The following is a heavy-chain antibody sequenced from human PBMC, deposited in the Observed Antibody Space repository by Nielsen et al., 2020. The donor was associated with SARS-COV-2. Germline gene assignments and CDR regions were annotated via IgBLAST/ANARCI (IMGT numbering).Heavy chain of an antibody. Sequence: SETLSLTCAVYGGSFGGYYWSWIRQPPGKGLEWIGEINHSGSTNYNPSLKSRVTISVDTSKNQFSLKLSSVTAADTAVYYCARESPGDGWFDPWGQGTLVTVSS. J-gene: IGHJ5*02. CDR1: GGSFGGYY. CDR3: ARESPGDGWFDP. CDR2: INHSGST. D-gene: IGHD3-16*01. V-gene: IGHV4-34*01.